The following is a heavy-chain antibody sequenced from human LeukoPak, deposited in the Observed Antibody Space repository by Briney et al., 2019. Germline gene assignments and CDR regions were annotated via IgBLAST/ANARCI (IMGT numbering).Heavy chain of an antibody. V-gene: IGHV1-8*01. J-gene: IGHJ6*02. CDR2: MNPNSGNT. D-gene: IGHD3-3*01. CDR1: GYTFTSYD. CDR3: ARAEYKTSYDFWSGYYRSGDYYYYGMDV. Sequence: GASVKVSCKASGYTFTSYDIKWVRQATGQGLELMGWMNPNSGNTGYAQKFQGRGTMTRNTSISTAYRELSSLRSEDAAVYYCARAEYKTSYDFWSGYYRSGDYYYYGMDVWGQGTTVTVSS.